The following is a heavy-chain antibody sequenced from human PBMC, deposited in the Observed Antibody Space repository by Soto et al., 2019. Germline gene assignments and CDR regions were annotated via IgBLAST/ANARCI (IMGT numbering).Heavy chain of an antibody. Sequence: EVQQVESGGGLVQPGGSLRLSCAASGFTVSSNYMSWVRQAPGKGLEWVSVIYSGGSTYYADSVKGRFTLSRDNSKNTLYLQMNSLRAEDTAVYYCARSSLQWLSQNPGAFDIWGQWTMVTVSS. CDR3: ARSSLQWLSQNPGAFDI. J-gene: IGHJ3*02. D-gene: IGHD3-3*02. CDR2: IYSGGST. V-gene: IGHV3-66*01. CDR1: GFTVSSNY.